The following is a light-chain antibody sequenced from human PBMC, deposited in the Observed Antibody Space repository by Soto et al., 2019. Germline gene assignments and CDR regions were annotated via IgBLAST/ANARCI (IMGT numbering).Light chain of an antibody. CDR3: QQYGSSPFT. Sequence: EIVLTQSPGTLSLSAGERLTLSCRASQTVSSSYLAWYQQKPGQAPRLLVYGASSRATGIPDRFSGSGSGTDCTLTISRLEPEDSAVYYCQQYGSSPFTFGPGTKVNIK. V-gene: IGKV3-20*01. CDR1: QTVSSSY. CDR2: GAS. J-gene: IGKJ3*01.